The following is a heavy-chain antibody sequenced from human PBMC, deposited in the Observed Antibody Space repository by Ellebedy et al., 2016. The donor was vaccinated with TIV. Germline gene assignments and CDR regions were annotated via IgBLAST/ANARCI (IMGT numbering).Heavy chain of an antibody. V-gene: IGHV1-18*01. D-gene: IGHD3-10*01. CDR1: GYTFTSYA. CDR3: ARYSGSGTYYRNGMDV. J-gene: IGHJ6*02. Sequence: AASVKVSCKASGYTFTSYAMHWVRQAPGQRLDWMGWVSAYSGNTNYAENLQGRVTMTTDTSTDTAYMELRSLRSDDTAVYFCARYSGSGTYYRNGMDVWGQGTTVTVSS. CDR2: VSAYSGNT.